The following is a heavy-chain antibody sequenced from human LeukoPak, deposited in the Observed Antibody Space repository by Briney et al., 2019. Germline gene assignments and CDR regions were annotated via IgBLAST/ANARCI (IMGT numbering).Heavy chain of an antibody. V-gene: IGHV3-23*01. Sequence: GGSLRLSCAASGFTLSTYAMSWVRQTPGKGLEWVAATSSSDAGTYHADSVRGRFTISRDSSKNTLYLQMNSLRAEDAAVYFCAKAPVTSCRGAYCYPFDSWGQGTLVTVSS. D-gene: IGHD2-21*01. CDR2: TSSSDAGT. CDR1: GFTLSTYA. CDR3: AKAPVTSCRGAYCYPFDS. J-gene: IGHJ4*02.